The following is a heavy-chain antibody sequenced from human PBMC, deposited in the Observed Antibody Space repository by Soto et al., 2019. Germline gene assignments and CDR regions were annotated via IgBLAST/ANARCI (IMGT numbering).Heavy chain of an antibody. CDR2: IIPIFGTA. Sequence: GASVKVYCKASGGTFSSYAISWVRQAPGQGLEWMGGIIPIFGTANYAQKFQGRVTITADKSTSTAYMELSSLRSEDTAVYYCARDGSHYYDSSGYYSFDYWGQGTLVTVSS. V-gene: IGHV1-69*06. CDR3: ARDGSHYYDSSGYYSFDY. D-gene: IGHD3-22*01. J-gene: IGHJ4*02. CDR1: GGTFSSYA.